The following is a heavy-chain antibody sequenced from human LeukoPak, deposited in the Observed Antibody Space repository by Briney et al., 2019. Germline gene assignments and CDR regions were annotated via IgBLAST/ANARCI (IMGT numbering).Heavy chain of an antibody. D-gene: IGHD3-22*01. CDR1: GFTFSSYA. J-gene: IGHJ5*02. Sequence: GGSLRLSCAASGFTFSSYAMSWVRQAPGKGLEWVSAISGSGGSTYYADSVKGRFTISRDNSKNTLYLQMNSLRAEDTAVYYCAKDGVCYYDRSGYCFDPWGQGTLVTVSS. CDR3: AKDGVCYYDRSGYCFDP. CDR2: ISGSGGST. V-gene: IGHV3-23*01.